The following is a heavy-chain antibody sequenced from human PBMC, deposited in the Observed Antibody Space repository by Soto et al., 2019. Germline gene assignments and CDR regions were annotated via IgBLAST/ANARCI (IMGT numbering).Heavy chain of an antibody. J-gene: IGHJ5*02. CDR1: GGSISSYF. CDR2: IYYTGNT. CDR3: ARGPWNDHTGPFDP. V-gene: IGHV4-59*12. Sequence: SETLSLTCTVSGGSISSYFWSWIRQPPGKGLEWIGYIYYTGNTNYNPSLKSRVTISVDTSKNQFSLKLSSVTAADTAVYYCARGPWNDHTGPFDPWGQGTLVTVAS. D-gene: IGHD1-1*01.